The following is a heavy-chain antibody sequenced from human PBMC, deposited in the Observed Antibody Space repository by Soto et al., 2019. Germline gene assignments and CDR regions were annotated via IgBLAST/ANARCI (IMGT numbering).Heavy chain of an antibody. Sequence: GESLKISCKGSGYSFTSYWIGWVRQMPGKGLEWMGIIYPGDSDTRYSPSFQGQVTISADKSISTAYLQWSSLKDSDTAMYYCARLPNYPHTYYYYYMDVWGKGTTVTVSS. CDR3: ARLPNYPHTYYYYYMDV. D-gene: IGHD1-7*01. V-gene: IGHV5-51*01. J-gene: IGHJ6*03. CDR1: GYSFTSYW. CDR2: IYPGDSDT.